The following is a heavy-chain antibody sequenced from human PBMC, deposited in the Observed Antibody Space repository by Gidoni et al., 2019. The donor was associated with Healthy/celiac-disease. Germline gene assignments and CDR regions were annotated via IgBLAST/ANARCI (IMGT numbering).Heavy chain of an antibody. CDR1: GFTFSSYS. J-gene: IGHJ4*02. Sequence: EVKLVESGGGLVKPGGSLRLSCAASGFTFSSYSMNWVRQAPGKGLDWVSSISSISSYIYYADSVKGRFTISRDNAKNSLYLQMNSLRAEDTAVYYCARGIAARPSDYWGQGTLVTVSS. CDR3: ARGIAARPSDY. D-gene: IGHD6-6*01. CDR2: ISSISSYI. V-gene: IGHV3-21*01.